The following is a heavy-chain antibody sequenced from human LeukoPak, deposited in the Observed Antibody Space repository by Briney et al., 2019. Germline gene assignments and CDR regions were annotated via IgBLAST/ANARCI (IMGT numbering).Heavy chain of an antibody. CDR3: AGDVDQGYVY. Sequence: GGSLRLSCAASGFIFKNYEMNWVRQAPGGGLEWVSSVSSSATTIYYTDSVKGRFTISRDNAKNSLFLQMNSLRAEDTAVYYCAGDVDQGYVYWGQGTLVTVSS. J-gene: IGHJ4*02. V-gene: IGHV3-48*03. CDR1: GFIFKNYE. CDR2: VSSSATTI. D-gene: IGHD1-1*01.